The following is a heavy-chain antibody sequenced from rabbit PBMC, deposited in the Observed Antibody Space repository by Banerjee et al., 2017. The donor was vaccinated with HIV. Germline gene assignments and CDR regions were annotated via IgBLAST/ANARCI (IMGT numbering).Heavy chain of an antibody. CDR2: IYAGDSGST. Sequence: QQLVESGGGLVKPGASLTLTCKASGFSFSSGYDMCWVRQAPGKGLEWIACIYAGDSGSTYYANWAKGRFTISKTSSTTVTLQMTSLTAADTATYFCARDLAGVIGWNFSLWGPGTLVTVS. D-gene: IGHD4-1*01. J-gene: IGHJ4*01. CDR3: ARDLAGVIGWNFSL. V-gene: IGHV1S40*01. CDR1: GFSFSSGYD.